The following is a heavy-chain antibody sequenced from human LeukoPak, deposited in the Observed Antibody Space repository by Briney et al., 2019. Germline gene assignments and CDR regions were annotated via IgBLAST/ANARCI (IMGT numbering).Heavy chain of an antibody. Sequence: SETLSLTCTVSGGSISSGGYSWSWIRQPPGKGLEWIGYIYHSGSTNCNPSLKSRVTISVDTSKNQFSLKLSSVTAADTAVYYCARVRLYTLDYWGQGTLVTVSS. CDR1: GGSISSGGYS. J-gene: IGHJ4*02. V-gene: IGHV4-61*08. CDR2: IYHSGST. CDR3: ARVRLYTLDY. D-gene: IGHD3-16*02.